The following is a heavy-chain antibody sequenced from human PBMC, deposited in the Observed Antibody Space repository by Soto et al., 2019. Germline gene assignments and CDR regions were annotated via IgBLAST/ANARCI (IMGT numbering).Heavy chain of an antibody. CDR2: IYTSGRT. V-gene: IGHV4-4*07. Sequence: SETLSLTCTVSGGSISSYYWSWIRQPAGKGLEWIGRIYTSGRTNYNPSLKSRVTMSVDTAKNQFPLKLSSVTAADTAVYYCARYYDFWSGYYYFDYWGQGTLVTVSS. CDR1: GGSISSYY. D-gene: IGHD3-3*01. J-gene: IGHJ4*02. CDR3: ARYYDFWSGYYYFDY.